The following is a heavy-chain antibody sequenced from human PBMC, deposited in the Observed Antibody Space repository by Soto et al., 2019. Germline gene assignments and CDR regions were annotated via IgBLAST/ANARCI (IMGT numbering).Heavy chain of an antibody. CDR3: AKEGQLGYCSGGSCYSLDAFDI. V-gene: IGHV3-23*01. CDR1: GFTFSSYA. D-gene: IGHD2-15*01. J-gene: IGHJ3*02. Sequence: GGSLRLSCAASGFTFSSYAMSWVRQAPGKGLEWVSAISGSGGSTYYADSVKGRFTISRDNSKNTLYLQMNSLRAEDTAVYYCAKEGQLGYCSGGSCYSLDAFDIWGQGTMVTVSS. CDR2: ISGSGGST.